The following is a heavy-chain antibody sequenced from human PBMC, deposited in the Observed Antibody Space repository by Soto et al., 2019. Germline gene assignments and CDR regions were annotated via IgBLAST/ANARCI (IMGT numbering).Heavy chain of an antibody. D-gene: IGHD3-16*01. J-gene: IGHJ6*02. Sequence: SETLSLTCTVSGGSISGYYWSWIRQPPGKGLEWIGYIYYSGSTNYNPSLKSRVTISVDTSKNQFSLKLSSVTAADTAVYYCARDGGRYYYGMDVWGQGTTVTVSS. CDR2: IYYSGST. CDR1: GGSISGYY. CDR3: ARDGGRYYYGMDV. V-gene: IGHV4-59*01.